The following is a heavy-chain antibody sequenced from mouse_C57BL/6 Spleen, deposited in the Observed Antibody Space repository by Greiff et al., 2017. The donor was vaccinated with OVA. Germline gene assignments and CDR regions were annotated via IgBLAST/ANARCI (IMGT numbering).Heavy chain of an antibody. J-gene: IGHJ4*01. Sequence: EVKLQESGPGLVKPSQSLSLTCSVTGYSITSGYYWNWIRQFPGNKLEWMGYISYDGSNNYNPSLKNLISITRDTSKNQFFLKLNSVTTEDTATYYCARKGKGAMDYWGQGTSVTVSS. V-gene: IGHV3-6*01. D-gene: IGHD1-3*01. CDR1: GYSITSGYY. CDR3: ARKGKGAMDY. CDR2: ISYDGSN.